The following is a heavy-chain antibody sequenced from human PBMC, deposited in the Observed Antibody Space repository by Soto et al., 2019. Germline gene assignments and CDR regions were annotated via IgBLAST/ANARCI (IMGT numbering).Heavy chain of an antibody. V-gene: IGHV3-23*01. CDR2: ISGSGGST. Sequence: GGSLRLSCAASGFTFSSYAMSRVRQAPGKGLEWVSSISGSGGSTYYVDSVKGRFTISRDNSKNTLSLQMNSLRAEDTAVYYCAKDQQQLSWQHWGQGTLVTVSS. D-gene: IGHD6-13*01. J-gene: IGHJ4*02. CDR3: AKDQQQLSWQH. CDR1: GFTFSSYA.